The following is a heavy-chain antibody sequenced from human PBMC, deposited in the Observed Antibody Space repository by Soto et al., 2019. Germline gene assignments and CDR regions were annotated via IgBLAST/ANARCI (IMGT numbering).Heavy chain of an antibody. J-gene: IGHJ4*02. Sequence: PSETLSLTCTVSGGSINTGDYDWSWIRQPPGKGLEWIGYIYSSGSTYYNPSLKSRVTISRDTSKNQFSLKLSSVTAADTAVYYCARYNYGQLDYSGQGTLVTVSS. D-gene: IGHD5-18*01. CDR2: IYSSGST. CDR1: GGSINTGDYD. CDR3: ARYNYGQLDY. V-gene: IGHV4-30-4*01.